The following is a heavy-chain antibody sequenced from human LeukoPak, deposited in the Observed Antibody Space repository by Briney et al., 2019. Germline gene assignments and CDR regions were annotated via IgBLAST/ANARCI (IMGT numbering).Heavy chain of an antibody. V-gene: IGHV4-59*08. CDR2: IYYSGST. J-gene: IGHJ5*02. D-gene: IGHD2-8*02. Sequence: SETLSLTCTVSGGSISSYYWSWIRQPPGKGLEWIGNIYYSGSTNYNPSLKSRVTISIDMSKNHFSLKLSSVTAADTAVYYCARQEFLYSGCFDPWGQGTLVTVSS. CDR3: ARQEFLYSGCFDP. CDR1: GGSISSYY.